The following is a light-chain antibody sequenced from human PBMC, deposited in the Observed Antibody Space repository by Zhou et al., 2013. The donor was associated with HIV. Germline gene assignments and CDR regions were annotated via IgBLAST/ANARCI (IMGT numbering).Light chain of an antibody. Sequence: AIRMTQSPSSFSASTGDRVTITCRASQDISSYLAWYQQKPGKAPKRLIYEASNLESGVPARFSGSGSGTEFTLTISSLQPEDFATYYCLQHDTYPWTFGQGTKVEIK. CDR3: LQHDTYPWT. J-gene: IGKJ1*01. CDR1: QDISSY. V-gene: IGKV1-8*01. CDR2: EAS.